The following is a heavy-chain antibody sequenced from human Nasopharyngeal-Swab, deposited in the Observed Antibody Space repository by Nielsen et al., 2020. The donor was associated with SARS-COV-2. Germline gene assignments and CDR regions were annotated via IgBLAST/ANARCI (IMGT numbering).Heavy chain of an antibody. J-gene: IGHJ4*02. Sequence: GESLKISCAASRVALSNYVIHWVRQVPGKGLVWVARIDEDGRITDYADSVKGRFTISRDNARNTLFLQMNSLRVEDTAVYYCVKHQGSSSDQWGQGTLVTVSS. CDR1: RVALSNYV. CDR3: VKHQGSSSDQ. V-gene: IGHV3-74*01. CDR2: IDEDGRIT.